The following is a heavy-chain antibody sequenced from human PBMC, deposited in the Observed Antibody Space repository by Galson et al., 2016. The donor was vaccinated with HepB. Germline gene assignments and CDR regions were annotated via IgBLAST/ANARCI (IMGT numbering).Heavy chain of an antibody. CDR3: AHRRTSADYGSGKDHYFDY. CDR1: GFSLSSSGVG. V-gene: IGHV2-5*01. Sequence: PALVKPTQTLTLTCTFSGFSLSSSGVGVGWIRQSPGKALEWLALIYWNDDKRYSPSLKSRLTITKDTSKNQVVLTLTNMDPMDTATYYCAHRRTSADYGSGKDHYFDYWGQGTLVTVSS. CDR2: IYWNDDK. J-gene: IGHJ4*02. D-gene: IGHD3-10*01.